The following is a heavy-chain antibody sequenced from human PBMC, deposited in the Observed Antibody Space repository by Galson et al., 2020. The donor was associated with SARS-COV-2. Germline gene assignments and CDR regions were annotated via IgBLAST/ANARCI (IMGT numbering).Heavy chain of an antibody. Sequence: GGSLRLSCAASGFTFSSYAMHWVRQAPGKGLELVAVISYDGSNKYYAHSVKGRFTISRDNSKNTLYLQMNSLRAEDTAVYYCARDTGSGVDPWGQGTLVTVSS. CDR3: ARDTGSGVDP. V-gene: IGHV3-30*04. D-gene: IGHD1-26*01. CDR2: ISYDGSNK. CDR1: GFTFSSYA. J-gene: IGHJ5*02.